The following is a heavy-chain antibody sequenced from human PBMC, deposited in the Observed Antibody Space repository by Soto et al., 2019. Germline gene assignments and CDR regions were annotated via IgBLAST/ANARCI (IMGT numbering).Heavy chain of an antibody. Sequence: EVQLLESGGGLVQPGGSLRLSCAASGFTFSNFAMSWVRQAPGKGLEWVSAISGGGGNTYNADSVKGRFTISRDNSKNTRYMKMNSLRAEDTAVYYCAKGLWFGESYGLSDYWGQGTLVTVSS. CDR3: AKGLWFGESYGLSDY. D-gene: IGHD3-10*01. V-gene: IGHV3-23*01. CDR2: ISGGGGNT. CDR1: GFTFSNFA. J-gene: IGHJ4*02.